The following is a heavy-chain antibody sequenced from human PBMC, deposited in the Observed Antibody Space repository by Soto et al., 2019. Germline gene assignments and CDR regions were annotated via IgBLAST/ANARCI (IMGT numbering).Heavy chain of an antibody. J-gene: IGHJ4*02. CDR1: GFPFSSYW. Sequence: EVQLVESGGELVQRGGSLRLSCAASGFPFSSYWMHWVRHTPGKGLDWVARVGGDGVTTYYADSVTGRFTVSRDNAKNTLSLQISGLRAEDTAVYYCAREYYGLLTGYYSDYWVQGTLVSVSS. CDR2: VGGDGVTT. V-gene: IGHV3-74*01. D-gene: IGHD3-9*01. CDR3: AREYYGLLTGYYSDY.